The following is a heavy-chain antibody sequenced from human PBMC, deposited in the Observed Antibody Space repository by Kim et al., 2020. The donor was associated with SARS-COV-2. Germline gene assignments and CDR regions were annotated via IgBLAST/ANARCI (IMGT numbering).Heavy chain of an antibody. J-gene: IGHJ4*02. CDR3: AKDLGLFVEGFDY. V-gene: IGHV3-30*18. CDR1: GFTFSSYG. CDR2: ISYDGSNK. D-gene: IGHD2-15*01. Sequence: GGSLRLSCAASGFTFSSYGMHWVRQAPGKGLEWVAVISYDGSNKYYADSVKGRFTISRDNSKNTLYLQMNSLRAEDTAVYYCAKDLGLFVEGFDYWGQGTLVTVSS.